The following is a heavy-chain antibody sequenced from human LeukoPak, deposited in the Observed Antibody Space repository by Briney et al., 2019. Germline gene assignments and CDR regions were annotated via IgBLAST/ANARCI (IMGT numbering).Heavy chain of an antibody. V-gene: IGHV4-39*07. D-gene: IGHD2-21*02. CDR2: TSYSGST. J-gene: IGHJ6*03. CDR3: ARVGEFVVVTASTHSYYMDV. CDR1: GGSINSGSYY. Sequence: SETLSLTCTVSGGSINSGSYYWGWIRQPPGKGLEWIGSTSYSGSTYDNPSLKSRVTISVDTSKNQFSLKLSSVTAADTAVYYCARVGEFVVVTASTHSYYMDVWGKGTTVTVSS.